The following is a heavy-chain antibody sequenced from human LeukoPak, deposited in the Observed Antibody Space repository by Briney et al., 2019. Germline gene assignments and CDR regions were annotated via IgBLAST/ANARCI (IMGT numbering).Heavy chain of an antibody. Sequence: GESLRISCQGSGYTFTSHWIGWVRQMPGKGLEWMGIIYPGDSDTRYRPSFQGQVTISADKSISTAYLHWSSLKASDTAIYYCARHTSLYNGMDVWGQGTTVTVSS. CDR1: GYTFTSHW. CDR2: IYPGDSDT. CDR3: ARHTSLYNGMDV. J-gene: IGHJ6*02. V-gene: IGHV5-51*01.